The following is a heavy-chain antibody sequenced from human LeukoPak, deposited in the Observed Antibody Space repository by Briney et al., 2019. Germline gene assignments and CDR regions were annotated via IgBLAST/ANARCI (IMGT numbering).Heavy chain of an antibody. CDR3: ARTDIVVVPSAKGFDY. D-gene: IGHD2-2*01. CDR1: GYTFTGYY. V-gene: IGHV1-2*02. J-gene: IGHJ4*02. CDR2: INPNSGGT. Sequence: GASVKVSCKASGYTFTGYYMHWVRQAPGQGLEWMGWINPNSGGTNYAQKFQGRVTMTRDTSITTAYMELSRLRSDDTAVYYCARTDIVVVPSAKGFDYWGQETLVTVSS.